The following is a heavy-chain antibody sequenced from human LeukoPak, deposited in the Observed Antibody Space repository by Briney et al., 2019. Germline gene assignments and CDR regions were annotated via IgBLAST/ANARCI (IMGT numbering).Heavy chain of an antibody. Sequence: GGSLRLSCAASGFTFSSYGMHWVRQAPGRGLEWVAVIWYDGSNKYYADSMKGRFTISRDNSKNTLYLHMNSLRAEDTAVYYCAKDDSSGYYYVGNFDYWGQGTLVTVSS. CDR3: AKDDSSGYYYVGNFDY. CDR1: GFTFSSYG. D-gene: IGHD3-22*01. CDR2: IWYDGSNK. V-gene: IGHV3-33*06. J-gene: IGHJ4*02.